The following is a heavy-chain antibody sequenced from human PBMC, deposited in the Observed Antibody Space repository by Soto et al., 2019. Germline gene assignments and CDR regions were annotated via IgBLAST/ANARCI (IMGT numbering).Heavy chain of an antibody. J-gene: IGHJ5*02. CDR2: IYYSGST. Sequence: SETLCRTCTVSGGSISSSGYYWGWIRQPPGKGLEWIGSIYYSGSTYYNPSLKSRVTISVDTSKNQFSLKLSSVTAADTAVYYCARRNSNYNDSGLVNWFDPWGQGT. CDR1: GGSISSSGYY. D-gene: IGHD4-4*01. CDR3: ARRNSNYNDSGLVNWFDP. V-gene: IGHV4-39*01.